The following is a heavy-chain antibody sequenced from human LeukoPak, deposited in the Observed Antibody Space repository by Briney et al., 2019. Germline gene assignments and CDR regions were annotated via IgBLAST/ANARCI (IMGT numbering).Heavy chain of an antibody. CDR3: ARVRGSYCSDH. J-gene: IGHJ4*02. CDR2: ISTSGTTI. D-gene: IGHD1-26*01. V-gene: IGHV3-11*04. Sequence: KPGGSLRLSCAVSGFTFGDYYMSWIRQTPGKGLEWVSYISTSGTTIHYADSVKGRFTISRDNAKNSLYLQMNSLRAEDTAVYYCARVRGSYCSDHWGQGILVIVSS. CDR1: GFTFGDYY.